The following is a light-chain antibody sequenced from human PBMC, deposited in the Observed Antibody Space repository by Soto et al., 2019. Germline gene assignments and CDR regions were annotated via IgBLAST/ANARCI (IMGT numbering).Light chain of an antibody. Sequence: QSVLTQPPSASGTPGQRVTISCSGSSSNIGSNYVYWYQQLPGTVPQLLIYRNNERPSGVPDRFSGSKSGTSASLAISGLRSEDEADYYCAAWDASLSGVVFGGGTKVTVL. V-gene: IGLV1-47*01. J-gene: IGLJ2*01. CDR1: SSNIGSNY. CDR2: RNN. CDR3: AAWDASLSGVV.